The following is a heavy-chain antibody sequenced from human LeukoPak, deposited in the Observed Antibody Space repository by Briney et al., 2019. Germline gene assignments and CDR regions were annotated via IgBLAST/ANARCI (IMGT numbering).Heavy chain of an antibody. CDR1: GFSISTYA. V-gene: IGHV3-23*01. Sequence: GGSLRLSCAGSGFSISTYAMSWVRQAPGKGLEWVSGISGGGGDNTYYADSVKGRFTISRDNSKNTLHLQMSGLRAEDTAVYYCAKGYSSSWYSVHDHWGQGTLVTVSS. CDR2: ISGGGGDNT. J-gene: IGHJ4*02. CDR3: AKGYSSSWYSVHDH. D-gene: IGHD6-13*01.